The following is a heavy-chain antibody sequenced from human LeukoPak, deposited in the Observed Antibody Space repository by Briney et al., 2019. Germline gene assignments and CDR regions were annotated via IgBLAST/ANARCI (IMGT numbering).Heavy chain of an antibody. CDR2: ISAYNGNT. CDR3: ARDYDSSGGLALFDY. V-gene: IGHV1-18*04. J-gene: IGHJ4*02. CDR1: GYTFTGYY. Sequence: GASVKVSCKASGYTFTGYYMHWVRQAPGQGLEWMGWISAYNGNTNYAQKLQGRVTITTDTSTSTAYMELRSLRSDDTAVYYCARDYDSSGGLALFDYWGQGTLVTVSS. D-gene: IGHD3-22*01.